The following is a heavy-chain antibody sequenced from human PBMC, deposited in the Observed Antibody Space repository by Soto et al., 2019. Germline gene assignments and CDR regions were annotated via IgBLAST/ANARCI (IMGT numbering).Heavy chain of an antibody. CDR2: ILVGGST. Sequence: PWWSLRLSCSASVFTCSRYDMSWGRQAPGKGLEWVSTILVGGSTYYPDSVKGRFTISRDNSKNTVFLQMNSLTAGDTAVYYCAKATATGGGAFDICGKGTMVTVSS. V-gene: IGHV3-23*01. CDR1: VFTCSRYD. CDR3: AKATATGGGAFDI. D-gene: IGHD2-8*02. J-gene: IGHJ3*02.